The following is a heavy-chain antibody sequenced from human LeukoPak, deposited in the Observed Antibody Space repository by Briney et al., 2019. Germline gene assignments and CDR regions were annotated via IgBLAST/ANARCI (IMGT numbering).Heavy chain of an antibody. J-gene: IGHJ3*02. D-gene: IGHD3-10*01. CDR3: AKSRPTMVRGVIIGDAFDI. CDR2: ISGSGGST. CDR1: GFTFSSYA. Sequence: PGGSLRLSCAASGFTFSSYAMSWVRQAPGKGLEWVSAISGSGGSTYYADSVNGRFTISRDNSKNTLYLQMNSLRAEDTAVYYCAKSRPTMVRGVIIGDAFDIWGQGTMVTVSS. V-gene: IGHV3-23*01.